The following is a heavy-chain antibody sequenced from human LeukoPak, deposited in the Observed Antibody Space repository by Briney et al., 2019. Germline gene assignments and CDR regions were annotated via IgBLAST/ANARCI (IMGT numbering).Heavy chain of an antibody. V-gene: IGHV5-51*01. Sequence: MLGESLKISCKGSGYSFTSYWIAWVRQMPGKGLEWMGIIYPGDSDTRYSPSFQGQVTISADKSISTAYLQWSSLKASDTAMYYCARGALPAANWFDPWGQGTLVTVSS. CDR3: ARGALPAANWFDP. CDR1: GYSFTSYW. D-gene: IGHD2-2*01. J-gene: IGHJ5*02. CDR2: IYPGDSDT.